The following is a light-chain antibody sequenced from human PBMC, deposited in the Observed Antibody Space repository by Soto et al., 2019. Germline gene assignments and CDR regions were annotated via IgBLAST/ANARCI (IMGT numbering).Light chain of an antibody. CDR1: SSDIGSYKY. CDR2: EVN. V-gene: IGLV2-14*01. Sequence: QSALTQPASVSGSPGQSIAISCSGTSSDIGSYKYVSWYQQHPGKVPKLMIYEVNNRPSGVSDRFSGSKSGNTASLTISGLQAEDEADYYCSSYTGSNTGRFGGGTKLTVL. CDR3: SSYTGSNTGR. J-gene: IGLJ3*02.